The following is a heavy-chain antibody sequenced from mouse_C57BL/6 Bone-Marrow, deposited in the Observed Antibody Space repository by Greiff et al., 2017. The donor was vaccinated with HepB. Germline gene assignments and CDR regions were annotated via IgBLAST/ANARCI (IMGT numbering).Heavy chain of an antibody. V-gene: IGHV1-81*01. CDR2: IYPRSGNT. CDR3: ARRWLTFAY. J-gene: IGHJ3*01. D-gene: IGHD2-3*01. CDR1: GYTFTSYG. Sequence: VQLQESGAELARPGASVKLSCKASGYTFTSYGISWVKQRTGQGLEWIGEIYPRSGNTYYNEKFKGKATLTADKSSSTAYMELRSLTSEDSAVYFCARRWLTFAYWGQGTLVTVSA.